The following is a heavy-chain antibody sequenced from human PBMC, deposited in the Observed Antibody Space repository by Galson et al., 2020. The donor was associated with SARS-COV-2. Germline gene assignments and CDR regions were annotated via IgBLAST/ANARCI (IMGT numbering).Heavy chain of an antibody. D-gene: IGHD4-4*01. CDR2: ISVSSSAR. Sequence: GGSLRLSCTASGFTLSIYNMNWVRQAPGKGLEWVSHISVSSSARFYADSVMGRFTISRDNAKNSVYLQMNSLRADDTAVYYCAREHSNSNPIRDAFDIWGRGTMVTVSS. V-gene: IGHV3-48*01. J-gene: IGHJ3*02. CDR3: AREHSNSNPIRDAFDI. CDR1: GFTLSIYN.